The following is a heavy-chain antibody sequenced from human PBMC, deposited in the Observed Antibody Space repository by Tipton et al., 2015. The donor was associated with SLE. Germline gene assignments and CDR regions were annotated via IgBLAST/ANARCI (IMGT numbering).Heavy chain of an antibody. Sequence: TLSLTCTVSGGSVSNYYWSWIRQPPGKGLEWIGEVNDGGNINYNPSLMTRVTISGDTSKNQISLRLNSVTAADTAVYYCARRGSSYGEGFDYWGQGTSVTVSS. CDR1: GGSVSNYY. CDR2: VNDGGNI. CDR3: ARRGSSYGEGFDY. D-gene: IGHD2-2*01. J-gene: IGHJ4*02. V-gene: IGHV4-34*01.